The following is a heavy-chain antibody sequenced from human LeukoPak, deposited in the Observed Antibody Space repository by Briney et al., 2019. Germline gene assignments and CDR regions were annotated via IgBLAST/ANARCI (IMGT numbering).Heavy chain of an antibody. Sequence: GGSLRLSCAASGFTFSSYAMHWVRQAPGKGLEWVAVISYDGSNKYYADSVKGRFTISRDNAKNSLYLQMNSLRAEDMALYYCAKDGDYYDDSGSSYFDYWGQGTLVTVSS. CDR1: GFTFSSYA. CDR3: AKDGDYYDDSGSSYFDY. D-gene: IGHD3-22*01. CDR2: ISYDGSNK. V-gene: IGHV3-30*04. J-gene: IGHJ4*02.